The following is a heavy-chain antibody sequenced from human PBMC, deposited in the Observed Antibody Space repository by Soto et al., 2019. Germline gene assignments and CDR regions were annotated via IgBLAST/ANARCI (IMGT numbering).Heavy chain of an antibody. CDR2: TYSGGST. J-gene: IGHJ4*02. Sequence: EVQLVESGGGLVQPGGSLRLSCTASGFTVSGNYMNWVRQAPGKGLEWVSVTYSGGSTQFADSVKGRFTISRDSSKNTLYLQINNLRPEDTAVYYCARLLLWFGEPFDFWGQGTMVTVSS. CDR1: GFTVSGNY. D-gene: IGHD3-10*01. CDR3: ARLLLWFGEPFDF. V-gene: IGHV3-66*01.